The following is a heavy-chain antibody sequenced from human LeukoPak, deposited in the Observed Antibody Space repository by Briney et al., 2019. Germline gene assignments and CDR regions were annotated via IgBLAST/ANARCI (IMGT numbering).Heavy chain of an antibody. Sequence: GGSLRLSCAASGFTFSGSAMHWVRQASGKGLEWVGRIRSKANSYATAYAASVKGRFTISRDDSKNTAYLQMNSLKTEDTAVYYCTRQSPQNGKFDYWGQGTLVTVSS. V-gene: IGHV3-73*01. J-gene: IGHJ4*02. CDR1: GFTFSGSA. CDR2: IRSKANSYAT. D-gene: IGHD1-26*01. CDR3: TRQSPQNGKFDY.